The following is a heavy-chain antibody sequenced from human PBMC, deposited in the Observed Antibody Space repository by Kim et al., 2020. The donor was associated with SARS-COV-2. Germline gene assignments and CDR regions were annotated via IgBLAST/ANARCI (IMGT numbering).Heavy chain of an antibody. CDR3: AKYTTAWAAFDY. V-gene: IGHV4-39*07. J-gene: IGHJ4*02. Sequence: YYNPSLNSRVTISVDTSKTQFSQKLSSVTAADTAVDFCAKYTTAWAAFDYWGQGTMVIVSS. D-gene: IGHD2-2*02.